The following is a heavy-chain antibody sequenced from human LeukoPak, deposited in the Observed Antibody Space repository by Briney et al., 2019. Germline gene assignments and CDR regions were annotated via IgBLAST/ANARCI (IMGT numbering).Heavy chain of an antibody. V-gene: IGHV4-59*01. Sequence: SETLSLTCTVSGVSISSYYWSWIRQPPGKGLEWIGYIYYSGSTNYNPSLKSRVTISVDTSKNQFSLKLSSVTAADTAVYYCASEIAAAGTGFDYWGQGTLVTVSS. CDR3: ASEIAAAGTGFDY. J-gene: IGHJ4*02. D-gene: IGHD6-13*01. CDR2: IYYSGST. CDR1: GVSISSYY.